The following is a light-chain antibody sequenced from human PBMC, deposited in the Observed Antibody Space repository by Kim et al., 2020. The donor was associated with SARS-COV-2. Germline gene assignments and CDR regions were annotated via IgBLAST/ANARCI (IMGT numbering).Light chain of an antibody. Sequence: ELTQPPSASGTPGQRVTISCSGSSSNIGSNYVYWYQQLPGTAPKLLIYRNNQRPSGVPDRFSGSKSGTSASLAISGLRSEDEADYYCAAWDDSRVFGGGTQLTVL. V-gene: IGLV1-47*01. CDR2: RNN. CDR3: AAWDDSRV. CDR1: SSNIGSNY. J-gene: IGLJ3*02.